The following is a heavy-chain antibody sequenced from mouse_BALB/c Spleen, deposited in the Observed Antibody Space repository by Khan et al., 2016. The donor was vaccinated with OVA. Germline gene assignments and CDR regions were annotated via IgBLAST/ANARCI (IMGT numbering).Heavy chain of an antibody. V-gene: IGHV1-7*01. J-gene: IGHJ2*01. Sequence: QVQLKESGTELAKPGASVKMSCKASGYTFTTYWMRWVKQRPGQGLEWIGYINPTSGYTDYNEKFKDKATLSADKSSSTAYMQLSSLTSEDSAVYYCARDRSDYWGQGTTLTVSS. CDR1: GYTFTTYW. CDR2: INPTSGYT. CDR3: ARDRSDY.